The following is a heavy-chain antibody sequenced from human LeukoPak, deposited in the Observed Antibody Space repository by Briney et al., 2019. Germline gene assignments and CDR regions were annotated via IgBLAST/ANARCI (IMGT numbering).Heavy chain of an antibody. J-gene: IGHJ6*02. Sequence: GRSLRLSCAASGFTFSSYGMHWVRQAPGKGLEWVAVIWYDGSNKYYADSMKGRFTISRDNSKNTLYLQMNSLRAEDTAVYYCARPITSYYYYGMDVWGQGTTVTVSS. CDR3: ARPITSYYYYGMDV. V-gene: IGHV3-33*01. D-gene: IGHD3-10*01. CDR1: GFTFSSYG. CDR2: IWYDGSNK.